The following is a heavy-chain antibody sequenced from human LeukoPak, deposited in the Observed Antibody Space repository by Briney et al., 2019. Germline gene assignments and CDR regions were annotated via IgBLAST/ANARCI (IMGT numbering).Heavy chain of an antibody. CDR2: IGGSAGST. D-gene: IGHD3-22*01. CDR1: GFTFRSYA. CDR3: AKESHDSSGWDFDY. Sequence: GGSLRLSCAASGFTFRSYAMSWVRQAPGRGLEWVSAIGGSAGSTYYAVSVKGRFTIYRDNSKNTLYLQMNSLRAEATAVYSCAKESHDSSGWDFDYWGQGTLVTVSS. V-gene: IGHV3-23*01. J-gene: IGHJ4*02.